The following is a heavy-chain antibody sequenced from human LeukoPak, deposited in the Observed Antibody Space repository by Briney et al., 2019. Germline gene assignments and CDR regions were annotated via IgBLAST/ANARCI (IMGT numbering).Heavy chain of an antibody. V-gene: IGHV3-23*01. CDR1: GFTFSSYA. CDR2: ISGSGGST. CDR3: AKDLYYYNSSGYHFDY. Sequence: GGSLRLSCAASGFTFSSYAMSWVRQAPGKGLEWVSAISGSGGSTYYADSVKGRFTISRDNSKNTLYLQMNSLRAEDTAVYYCAKDLYYYNSSGYHFDYWGQGTLVTVSS. D-gene: IGHD3-22*01. J-gene: IGHJ4*02.